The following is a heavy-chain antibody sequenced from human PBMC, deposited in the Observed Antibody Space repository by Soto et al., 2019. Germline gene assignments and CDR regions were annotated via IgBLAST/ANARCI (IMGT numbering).Heavy chain of an antibody. CDR1: GGTLSTYA. Sequence: QLQLVQSGAEVKKPGSSVKVSCKASGGTLSTYAVTWVRQAPGQGLEWMGGLIPVLGTTTYAPKFQDRITITADESTNTAYLEVNSLRSEDTAVYYCARVGTPLVTAGWFDPWGQGPLVTVSS. V-gene: IGHV1-69*01. CDR2: LIPVLGTT. D-gene: IGHD2-21*02. J-gene: IGHJ5*02. CDR3: ARVGTPLVTAGWFDP.